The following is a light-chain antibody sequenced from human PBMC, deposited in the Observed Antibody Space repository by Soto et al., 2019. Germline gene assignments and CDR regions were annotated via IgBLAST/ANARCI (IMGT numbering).Light chain of an antibody. CDR2: SNN. Sequence: QSVLTQPPSASGTPGQRVTISCSGSSSNIGSYTVNWYQQLPGMAPKLLIYSNNQRPSGVPARFSGSKSGTSASLAISGLQSEDEDDYYCAAWDDSLNGVVFGGGTKLTVL. CDR3: AAWDDSLNGVV. J-gene: IGLJ2*01. CDR1: SSNIGSYT. V-gene: IGLV1-44*01.